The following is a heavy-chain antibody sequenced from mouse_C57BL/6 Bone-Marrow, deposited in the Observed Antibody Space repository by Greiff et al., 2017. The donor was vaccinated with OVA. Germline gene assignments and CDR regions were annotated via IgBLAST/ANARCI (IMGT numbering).Heavy chain of an antibody. CDR2: IYPRSGNT. CDR3: ARKGACITTVPYYFDY. CDR1: GYTFTSYG. V-gene: IGHV1-81*01. D-gene: IGHD1-1*01. J-gene: IGHJ2*01. Sequence: QVQLQQSGAELARPGASVKLSCKASGYTFTSYGISWVKQRTGQGLEWIGEIYPRSGNTYYNEKFKGKATLTADKSSSTAYMELRSLTSEDSAVYFGARKGACITTVPYYFDYWGQGTTLTVAS.